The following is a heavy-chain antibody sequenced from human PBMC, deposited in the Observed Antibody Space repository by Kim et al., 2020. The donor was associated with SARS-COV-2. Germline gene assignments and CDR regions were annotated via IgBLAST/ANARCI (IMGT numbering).Heavy chain of an antibody. V-gene: IGHV1-69*13. Sequence: SVKVSCKASGGTFSSYAISWVRQAPGQGLEWMGVIIPIFGTANYAQKFQGRVTITADESTSTAYMELSSLRSEDTAVYYCARNYDSSGYWPYWGQGTLVTVSS. CDR3: ARNYDSSGYWPY. D-gene: IGHD3-22*01. CDR2: IIPIFGTA. CDR1: GGTFSSYA. J-gene: IGHJ4*02.